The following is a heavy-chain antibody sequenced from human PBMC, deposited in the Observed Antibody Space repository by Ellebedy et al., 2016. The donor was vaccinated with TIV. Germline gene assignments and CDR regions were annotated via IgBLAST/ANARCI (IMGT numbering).Heavy chain of an antibody. CDR1: GYTFTSYY. Sequence: ASVKVSCKAFGYTFTSYYIHWVRQAPGQGLEWMGWINTNTGNPTFAQGFTGRFVFSLDTSVSTAYLQINSLKADDTAVYYCARERFKDFDYWGQGTLVTVSS. CDR2: INTNTGNP. V-gene: IGHV7-4-1*02. CDR3: ARERFKDFDY. J-gene: IGHJ4*02.